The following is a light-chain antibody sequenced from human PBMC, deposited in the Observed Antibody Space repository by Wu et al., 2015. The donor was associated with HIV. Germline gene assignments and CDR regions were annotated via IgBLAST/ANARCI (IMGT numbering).Light chain of an antibody. Sequence: EILLTQSPATLSVSPGERATLSCRASQSVYHNLAWYQQKPGQAPRLLIYGASTRATGIPANFSGSGSGTEFTLTISSMQSEDFAVYYCQQYNNWPRTFGQGTKVEMK. V-gene: IGKV3-15*01. J-gene: IGKJ1*01. CDR2: GAS. CDR3: QQYNNWPRT. CDR1: QSVYHN.